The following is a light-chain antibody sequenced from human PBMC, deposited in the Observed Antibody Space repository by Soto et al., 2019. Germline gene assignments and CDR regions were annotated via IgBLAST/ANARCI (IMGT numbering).Light chain of an antibody. CDR2: GAS. Sequence: ILVTNSPATLSLSSGYRATLSCRASQSVSNNYLAWYQQKPGQAPRLLIYGASNRATGIPDRFSGSGSGTDFTLTISRLETEDFAVYSCQQYGSSGTFGQGTKVDIK. CDR1: QSVSNNY. CDR3: QQYGSSGT. J-gene: IGKJ1*01. V-gene: IGKV3-20*01.